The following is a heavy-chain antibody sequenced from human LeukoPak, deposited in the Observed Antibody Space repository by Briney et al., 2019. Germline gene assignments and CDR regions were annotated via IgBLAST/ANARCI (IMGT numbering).Heavy chain of an antibody. CDR3: ARYDSDNAILDY. Sequence: GGSLRLPCAASGFTFNSYSMNWVRQAPGKGLEWVSSISGSNSYIYYADSMKGRFTISRDNAKNSLYLQMNSLRAEDTAIYYCARYDSDNAILDYWGQGTLVTVSS. CDR1: GFTFNSYS. J-gene: IGHJ4*02. V-gene: IGHV3-21*01. CDR2: ISGSNSYI. D-gene: IGHD3-22*01.